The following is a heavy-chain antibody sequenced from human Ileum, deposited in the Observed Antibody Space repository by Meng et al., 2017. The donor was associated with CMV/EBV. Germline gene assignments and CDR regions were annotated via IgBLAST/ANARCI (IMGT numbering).Heavy chain of an antibody. D-gene: IGHD2-2*02. J-gene: IGHJ4*02. CDR2: IWYDGSDK. CDR1: GFTFSSYG. Sequence: GESLKISCAASGFTFSSYGMHWVRQAPGKGLEWGAVIWYDGSDKYYADSVKGRFTISRDNSRNTLYLQMSSLRVEDTAVYYCAKDPSPGCSSTNCYTGYFDYWGQGTLVTVSS. V-gene: IGHV3-33*06. CDR3: AKDPSPGCSSTNCYTGYFDY.